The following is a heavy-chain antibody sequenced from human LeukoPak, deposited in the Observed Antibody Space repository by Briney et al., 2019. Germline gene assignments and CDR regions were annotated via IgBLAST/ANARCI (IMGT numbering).Heavy chain of an antibody. D-gene: IGHD3-3*01. V-gene: IGHV1-18*01. CDR2: ISAYNGNT. Sequence: ASVKVSCKASGYTFTSYGISWVRQAPGQGLGWMGWISAYNGNTNYAQKLQGRVTMTTDTSTSTAYMELRSLRSDDTAVYYCARLLYDFWSGYYLNWFDPWGQGTLVTVSS. CDR3: ARLLYDFWSGYYLNWFDP. CDR1: GYTFTSYG. J-gene: IGHJ5*02.